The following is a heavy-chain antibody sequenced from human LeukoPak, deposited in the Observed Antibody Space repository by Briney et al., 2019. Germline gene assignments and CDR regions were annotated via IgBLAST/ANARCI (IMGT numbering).Heavy chain of an antibody. CDR1: GYTFTSYG. V-gene: IGHV1-18*01. Sequence: SVKISCKASGYTFTSYGISWVRQAPGQGLEWMGWISAYNGNTKYAQKLQGRVTMTTDTSTSTAYMKLRSLRSDDTAVDYCARELGSGWYLGYFDYWGQGTLVTVSS. D-gene: IGHD6-19*01. J-gene: IGHJ4*02. CDR3: ARELGSGWYLGYFDY. CDR2: ISAYNGNT.